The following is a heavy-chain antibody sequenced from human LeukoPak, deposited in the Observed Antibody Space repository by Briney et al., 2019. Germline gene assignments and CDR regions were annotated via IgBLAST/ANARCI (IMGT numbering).Heavy chain of an antibody. Sequence: KPSETLSLTCTVSGGSISSYYWSWIRQPPGKGLEWIGYIYYSGGTNYNPSLKSRVTISVDTSKNQFSLKLSSVTAADTAVYYCARGRVARGAFDIWGQGTMVTVSS. V-gene: IGHV4-59*01. CDR3: ARGRVARGAFDI. CDR1: GGSISSYY. D-gene: IGHD2-15*01. CDR2: IYYSGGT. J-gene: IGHJ3*02.